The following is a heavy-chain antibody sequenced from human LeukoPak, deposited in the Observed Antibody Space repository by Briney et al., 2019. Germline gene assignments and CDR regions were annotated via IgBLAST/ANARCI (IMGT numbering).Heavy chain of an antibody. V-gene: IGHV4-59*01. CDR2: IYYSGST. J-gene: IGHJ5*02. Sequence: SETLSLTCTVSGGSISSYYWSWIRQPPGKGLEWIGYIYYSGSTNYNPSLKSRVTISVDTSKNQFSLKLSSVTAADTAVYYCARENGYCSSTSCYDWFDPWGRGTLVTVSS. D-gene: IGHD2-2*01. CDR3: ARENGYCSSTSCYDWFDP. CDR1: GGSISSYY.